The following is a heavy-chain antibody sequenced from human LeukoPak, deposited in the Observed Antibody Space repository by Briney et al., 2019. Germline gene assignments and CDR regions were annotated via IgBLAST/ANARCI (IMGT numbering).Heavy chain of an antibody. CDR3: ARAPGGWLQFRHLDY. V-gene: IGHV4-34*01. J-gene: IGHJ4*02. CDR2: INHSGST. CDR1: GGSFSDYY. D-gene: IGHD5-24*01. Sequence: PSETLSLTCAVYGGSFSDYYWSWIRQPPGKGLEWIGEINHSGSTNYNPSLKSRVTISVDTSKNQFSLKLSSVTAADTAVYYCARAPGGWLQFRHLDYWGQGTLVTVSS.